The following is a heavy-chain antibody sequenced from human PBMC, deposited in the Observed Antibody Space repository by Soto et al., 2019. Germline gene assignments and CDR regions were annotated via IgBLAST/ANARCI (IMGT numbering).Heavy chain of an antibody. Sequence: GSLRLSCATSGFTFSSYAMNWVRQAPGKGLEWVLSIAGSGIITYYTDSVKGRFTISRDNSGNTLFLHMNSLRADDTAVYYCAKDPNGDYVGAFDSWGQGTLVTVSS. J-gene: IGHJ4*02. CDR3: AKDPNGDYVGAFDS. V-gene: IGHV3-23*01. CDR2: IAGSGIIT. D-gene: IGHD4-17*01. CDR1: GFTFSSYA.